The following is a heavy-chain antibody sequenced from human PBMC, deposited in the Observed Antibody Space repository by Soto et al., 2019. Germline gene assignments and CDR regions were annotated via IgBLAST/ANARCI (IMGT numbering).Heavy chain of an antibody. CDR2: IYSGGST. V-gene: IGHV3-66*01. J-gene: IGHJ4*02. CDR1: GFTVSSNY. D-gene: IGHD3-22*01. Sequence: GGSLRLSCVASGFTVSSNYMSWVRQAPGKGLEWVSVIYSGGSTYYADSVKGRFTISRDNSKNTLYLQMNSLRAEDTAVYYCASSFYYDSSGPPPGYFDYWGQGTLVTVSS. CDR3: ASSFYYDSSGPPPGYFDY.